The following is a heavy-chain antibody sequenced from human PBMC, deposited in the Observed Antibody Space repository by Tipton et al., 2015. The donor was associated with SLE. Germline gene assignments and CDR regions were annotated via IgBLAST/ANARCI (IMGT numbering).Heavy chain of an antibody. CDR2: IKQDGSEK. J-gene: IGHJ4*02. D-gene: IGHD1-1*01. CDR1: GFTFSSYW. CDR3: ARADWIAGY. Sequence: SLRLSCAASGFTFSSYWMSWVRQAPGKGLEWVANIKQDGSEKYYADSVKGRFTISRDNSKNTLYPQMNSLRAEDTAVYYCARADWIAGYWGQGTLVTVSS. V-gene: IGHV3-7*04.